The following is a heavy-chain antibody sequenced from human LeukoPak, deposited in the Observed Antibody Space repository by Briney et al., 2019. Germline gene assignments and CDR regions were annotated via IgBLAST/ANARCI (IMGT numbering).Heavy chain of an antibody. CDR1: GXTFSSYS. CDR2: ISSSSSYI. D-gene: IGHD6-19*01. Sequence: NPGGSLRLSCAASGXTFSSYSVNWVRQAPGKGLEWVSSISSSSSYIYYADSVKGRFTISRDNAKNSLYLQMNSLRAEDTAVYYCAREMSGYSSGPSNFDYWGQGTLVTVSS. CDR3: AREMSGYSSGPSNFDY. J-gene: IGHJ4*02. V-gene: IGHV3-21*01.